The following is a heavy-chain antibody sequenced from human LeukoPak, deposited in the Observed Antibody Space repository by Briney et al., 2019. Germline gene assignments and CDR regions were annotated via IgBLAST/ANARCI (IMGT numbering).Heavy chain of an antibody. J-gene: IGHJ4*02. Sequence: SETLSLTCTVSGGSISGQYWSLIRQPPGKGLEWIGYIYYTGITKYNPSLKSRVTVSVDTSKNQFSLRLTSVTAADTAVYYCARVSFHYHSGNYGWYFDSWGQGTLVTVSS. CDR2: IYYTGIT. V-gene: IGHV4-59*11. CDR3: ARVSFHYHSGNYGWYFDS. CDR1: GGSISGQY. D-gene: IGHD3-10*01.